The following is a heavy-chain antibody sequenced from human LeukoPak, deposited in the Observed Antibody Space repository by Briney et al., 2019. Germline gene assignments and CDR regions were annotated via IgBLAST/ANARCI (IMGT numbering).Heavy chain of an antibody. CDR1: GDSLYY. CDR3: ARHHTTSKPIDY. J-gene: IGHJ4*02. D-gene: IGHD1-1*01. CDR2: VYSTGHT. Sequence: SETLSLTCTVSGDSLYYWGWIRQPPGKGLEWIGSVYSTGHTNYNLSLKSRVTMSIDTSKNQLSLKLTSVTAADTAMYYCARHHTTSKPIDYWGQGTLVTVSS. V-gene: IGHV4-39*01.